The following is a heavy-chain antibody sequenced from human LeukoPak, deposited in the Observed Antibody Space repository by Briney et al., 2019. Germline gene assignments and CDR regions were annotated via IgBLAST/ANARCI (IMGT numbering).Heavy chain of an antibody. Sequence: HSETLSLTCPVSGGSISSYYWSWIRPPPGKGLEWIGYIYYSGSTNYNPSLKSRVTISVGTSKNQFSLKLSSVTAADTAVYYCARLDYGDYYYFDYWGQGTLVTVSS. CDR1: GGSISSYY. CDR2: IYYSGST. D-gene: IGHD4-17*01. CDR3: ARLDYGDYYYFDY. J-gene: IGHJ4*02. V-gene: IGHV4-59*08.